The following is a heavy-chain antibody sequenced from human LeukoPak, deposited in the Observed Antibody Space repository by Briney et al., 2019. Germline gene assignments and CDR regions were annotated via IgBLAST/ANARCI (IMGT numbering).Heavy chain of an antibody. CDR1: GSTFSSYW. D-gene: IGHD2/OR15-2a*01. CDR2: INSDGSST. CDR3: AKGIIGAFDI. J-gene: IGHJ3*02. V-gene: IGHV3-74*01. Sequence: QPGGSLRLSCAASGSTFSSYWMHWVRQAPGKGLVWVSRINSDGSSTSYADSVKGRFTISRDNSKNTLYLQMNSLRAEDTAVYYCAKGIIGAFDIWGQGTMVTVSS.